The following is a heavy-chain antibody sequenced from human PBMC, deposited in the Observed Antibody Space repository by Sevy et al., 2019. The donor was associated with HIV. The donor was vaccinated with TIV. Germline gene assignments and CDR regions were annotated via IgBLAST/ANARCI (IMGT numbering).Heavy chain of an antibody. CDR1: GGSISSLNYY. Sequence: SENLSLTCTVSGGSISSLNYYWSWIRQHPGKGLQWIGYISYSGRTYYNPSLKSRVTISVDTSKNQFSLKLSSVTAADTASSYCARTNAYLASDAFDIWGQGTLVTVSS. D-gene: IGHD1-26*01. CDR3: ARTNAYLASDAFDI. CDR2: ISYSGRT. J-gene: IGHJ3*02. V-gene: IGHV4-31*03.